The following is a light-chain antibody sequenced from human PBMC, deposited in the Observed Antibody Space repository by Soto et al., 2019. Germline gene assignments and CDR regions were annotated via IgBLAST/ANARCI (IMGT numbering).Light chain of an antibody. CDR2: AAS. V-gene: IGKV1-9*01. J-gene: IGKJ2*01. Sequence: DIQLTQTPSFLSASVGDRVTITCRASQAISSYLAWYQHNPGKAPKLLIYAASTLQNGVPSSFSGSGSGTEFTLTISSLQPEDFATYYCPYLNDYRYTFGQGTKVEIK. CDR1: QAISSY. CDR3: PYLNDYRYT.